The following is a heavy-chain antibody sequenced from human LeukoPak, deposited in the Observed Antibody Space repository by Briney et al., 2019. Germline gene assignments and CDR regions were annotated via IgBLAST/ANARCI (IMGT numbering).Heavy chain of an antibody. D-gene: IGHD4-23*01. V-gene: IGHV3-53*01. CDR2: IYNDGST. CDR1: GLTVSSSY. CDR3: ARDRYGGNDAFDI. J-gene: IGHJ3*02. Sequence: PGGSLRLSCAASGLTVSSSYMSWVRQAPGKGLEWVSIIYNDGSTYYADSMKGRFTISRDNSKNTLYLQVNSLRAEDTAVYYCARDRYGGNDAFDIWGQGIMVTVSS.